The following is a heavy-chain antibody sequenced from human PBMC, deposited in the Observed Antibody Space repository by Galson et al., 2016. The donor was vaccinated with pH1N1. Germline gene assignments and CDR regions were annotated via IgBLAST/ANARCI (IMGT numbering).Heavy chain of an antibody. CDR2: ISGSGGRK. D-gene: IGHD4-17*01. CDR3: AKGGYGDYGLDVFDI. V-gene: IGHV3-23*01. J-gene: IGHJ3*02. Sequence: SLRLSCAASGSNSDYNMNWVRLAPGKGLEWVSSISGSGGRKHYADSVQGRFIISRDNPKNTLYLQMNSLSAGDQAFYFCAKGGYGDYGLDVFDIWGQGTIVIVSS. CDR1: GSNSDYN.